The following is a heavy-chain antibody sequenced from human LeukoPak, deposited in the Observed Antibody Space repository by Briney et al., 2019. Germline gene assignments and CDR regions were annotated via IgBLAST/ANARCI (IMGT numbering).Heavy chain of an antibody. J-gene: IGHJ4*01. D-gene: IGHD2-21*02. CDR2: FSGSDGNS. CDR3: ARDRAEYCGGNCYLGPDY. Sequence: PGGSLRLSCAASGFTFNNYAMNWVRQAPGKGLEWVSIFSGSDGNSYYADSVKGRFTMSRDNSKSTVYLLLNSLRAEDTAIYYCARDRAEYCGGNCYLGPDYWGQGTLDTVSS. V-gene: IGHV3-23*01. CDR1: GFTFNNYA.